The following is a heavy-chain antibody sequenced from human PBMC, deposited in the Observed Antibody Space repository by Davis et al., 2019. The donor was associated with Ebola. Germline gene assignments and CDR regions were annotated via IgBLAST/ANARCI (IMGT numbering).Heavy chain of an antibody. CDR2: INSDGSST. J-gene: IGHJ4*02. V-gene: IGHV3-74*01. D-gene: IGHD5-12*01. CDR1: GFTFSSYW. Sequence: HTGGSLRLSCAASGFTFSSYWMHWVRQAPGKGLVWVSRINSDGSSTSYADSVKGRFTISRDNAKNTLYLQMNSLRAEDTAVYYCAKSVSWYSGYDEEYYFDYWGQGTLVTVSS. CDR3: AKSVSWYSGYDEEYYFDY.